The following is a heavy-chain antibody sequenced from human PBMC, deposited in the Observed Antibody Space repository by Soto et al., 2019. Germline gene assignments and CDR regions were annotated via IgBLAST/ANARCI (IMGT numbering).Heavy chain of an antibody. CDR2: ISGSGGST. CDR1: GFPLGSHA. D-gene: IGHD2-15*01. J-gene: IGHJ5*02. V-gene: IGHV3-23*01. Sequence: GGSLRLPCPPSGFPLGSHAMSGVRQAPGNGRQWVSAISGSGGSTYYADSVKGRFTISRDNSKTTLYLQMISLRAEDTAVYYCAKDARYCSGGSCYTGYNWFDPWGQGTLVTVSS. CDR3: AKDARYCSGGSCYTGYNWFDP.